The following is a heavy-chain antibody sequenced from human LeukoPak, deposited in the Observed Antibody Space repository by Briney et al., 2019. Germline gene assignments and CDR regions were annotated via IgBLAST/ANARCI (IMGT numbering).Heavy chain of an antibody. CDR2: IYPGDSDT. Sequence: GESLKISCKGSGYSFTSYWIGWVRQMPGKGLEWMGIIYPGDSDTRYSPSFQGQVTISADKSISTAYLQWSSLKASDTAMYYCATGGIAVAGMASEYDAFDIWGQGTMVTVSS. J-gene: IGHJ3*02. CDR3: ATGGIAVAGMASEYDAFDI. CDR1: GYSFTSYW. V-gene: IGHV5-51*01. D-gene: IGHD6-19*01.